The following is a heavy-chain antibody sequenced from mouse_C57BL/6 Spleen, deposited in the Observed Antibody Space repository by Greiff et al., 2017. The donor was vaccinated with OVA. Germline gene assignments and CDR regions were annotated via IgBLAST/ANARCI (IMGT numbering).Heavy chain of an antibody. Sequence: VHLVESGPGLVAPSQSLSITCTVSGFSLTSYAISWVRQPPGKGLEWLGVIWTGGGTNYNSALKSRLSISKDNSKSQVFLKMNSLQTDDTARYYCARNYYDYDDAMDYWGQGTSVTVSS. CDR1: GFSLTSYA. CDR3: ARNYYDYDDAMDY. J-gene: IGHJ4*01. V-gene: IGHV2-9-1*01. D-gene: IGHD2-4*01. CDR2: IWTGGGT.